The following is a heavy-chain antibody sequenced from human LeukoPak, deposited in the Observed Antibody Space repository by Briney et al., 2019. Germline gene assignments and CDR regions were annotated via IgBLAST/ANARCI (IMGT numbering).Heavy chain of an antibody. CDR3: ARDSTVQLWSSYWYFDL. J-gene: IGHJ2*01. V-gene: IGHV4-38-2*02. CDR2: IYHSGST. CDR1: GYSISSGHY. D-gene: IGHD5-18*01. Sequence: SETLSLTRAVSGYSISSGHYWGWIRQPPGKGLEWIGHIYHSGSTYYNPSLKSRVTISVDTSKNQFSLKLSSVTAADTAVYYCARDSTVQLWSSYWYFDLWGRGTLVTVSS.